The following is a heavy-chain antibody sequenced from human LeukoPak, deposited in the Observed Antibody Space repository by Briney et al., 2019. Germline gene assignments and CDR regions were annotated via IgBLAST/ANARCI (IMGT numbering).Heavy chain of an antibody. Sequence: ASVKVSCKASGYTFTGYYMHWVRQAPGQGLEWMGWINPNSGGTNYAQKFQGRVTMTRDTSISTAYMELSRLRSDDTAVYYCARGIEVGATTFDYWGQGTLVTVSS. CDR1: GYTFTGYY. J-gene: IGHJ4*02. D-gene: IGHD1-26*01. CDR2: INPNSGGT. CDR3: ARGIEVGATTFDY. V-gene: IGHV1-2*02.